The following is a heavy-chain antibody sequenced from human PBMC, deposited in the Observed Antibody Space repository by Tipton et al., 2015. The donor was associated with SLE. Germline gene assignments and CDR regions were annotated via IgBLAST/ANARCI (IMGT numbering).Heavy chain of an antibody. CDR3: ARGGGAAGFQH. CDR2: IYTSGST. V-gene: IGHV4-61*02. J-gene: IGHJ1*01. D-gene: IGHD6-25*01. Sequence: TLSLTCTVSGGSISSSSYYWSWIRQPAGKGLEWIGRIYTSGSTNYNPSLKSRVTMSVDTSKNQFSLKLSSVTAADTAVYYCARGGGAAGFQHWGQGTLVTVSS. CDR1: GGSISSSSYY.